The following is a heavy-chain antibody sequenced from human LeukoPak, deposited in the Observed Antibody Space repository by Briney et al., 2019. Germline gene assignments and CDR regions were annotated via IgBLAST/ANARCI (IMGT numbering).Heavy chain of an antibody. CDR2: IYYSGST. J-gene: IGHJ4*02. CDR1: GGSISSYY. Sequence: SETLSLTCTVSGGSISSYYWSWIRQPPGKGLEWIGYIYYSGSTNYNPSLKSRVTISVDTSKNQFSLKLSSVTAADTAVYYCASLSKTRYSSSLYVDYWGQGTLVTVSS. D-gene: IGHD6-13*01. CDR3: ASLSKTRYSSSLYVDY. V-gene: IGHV4-59*08.